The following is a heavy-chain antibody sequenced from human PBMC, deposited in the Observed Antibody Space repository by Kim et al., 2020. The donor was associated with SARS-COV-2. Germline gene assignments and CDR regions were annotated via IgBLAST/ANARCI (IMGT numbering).Heavy chain of an antibody. CDR1: GFSFSNFE. V-gene: IGHV3-48*03. CDR3: ARDCSHLSVSCFSS. Sequence: GGSLRLSCEASGFSFSNFEMNWVRQAPGKGLEWISYISRSGETTYYADSLRGRFTISRDNTKNSLYLQVKSLRAEDTATYYCARDCSHLSVSCFSSWGQGSLVTVSS. D-gene: IGHD2-21*01. CDR2: ISRSGETT. J-gene: IGHJ5*02.